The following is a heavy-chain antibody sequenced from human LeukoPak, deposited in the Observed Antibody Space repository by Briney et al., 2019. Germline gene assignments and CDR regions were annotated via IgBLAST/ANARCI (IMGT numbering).Heavy chain of an antibody. J-gene: IGHJ4*02. D-gene: IGHD3-22*01. Sequence: SETLSLTCTVSGGSISSYYWSWIRQPAGEGLEWIGRIYSRGDTYYNPSLNSRVTMSVDTSKNQFSLSLNSVTAADTAVYYCARGRDSRGYQFMGFDSWGQGTLVTVSS. CDR1: GGSISSYY. CDR2: IYSRGDT. V-gene: IGHV4-4*07. CDR3: ARGRDSRGYQFMGFDS.